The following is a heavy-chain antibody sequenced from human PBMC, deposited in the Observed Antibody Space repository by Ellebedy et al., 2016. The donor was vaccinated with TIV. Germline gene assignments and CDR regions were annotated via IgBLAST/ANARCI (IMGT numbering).Heavy chain of an antibody. J-gene: IGHJ6*02. CDR2: ISSSSSEI. V-gene: IGHV3-21*01. D-gene: IGHD5-12*01. CDR3: ARVGVATARGYYYGMDV. CDR1: GFTFSSYS. Sequence: GESLKISXAASGFTFSSYSMNWVRQAPGKGLEWVSSISSSSSEIYYAESVKGRFTISRDNAKNSLYLQMNSLRVEDTAVYYCARVGVATARGYYYGMDVWGQGTTVTVSS.